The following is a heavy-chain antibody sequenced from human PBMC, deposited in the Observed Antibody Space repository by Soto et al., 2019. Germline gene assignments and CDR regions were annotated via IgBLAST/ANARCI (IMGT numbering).Heavy chain of an antibody. CDR2: IIPIFGTA. Sequence: ASLKVSSKASGATSRTYPISWFRQAPGQGLEWMGGIIPIFGTANYAQKFQGRVTITADESTSTAYMELSSLRSEDTAVYYCARETIFGVVTTTFDYWGQGTLVTVSS. CDR3: ARETIFGVVTTTFDY. D-gene: IGHD3-3*01. V-gene: IGHV1-69*13. CDR1: GATSRTYP. J-gene: IGHJ4*02.